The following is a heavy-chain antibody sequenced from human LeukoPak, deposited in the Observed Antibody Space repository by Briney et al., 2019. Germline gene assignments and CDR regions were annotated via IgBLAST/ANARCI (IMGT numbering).Heavy chain of an antibody. J-gene: IGHJ5*02. Sequence: GTSVKVSCKASGFTFTSSAMQWVRQARGQRLEWIGWIVVGSGNTNYAQKFQERVTITRDMSTSAAYMELSSLRSEDTAVYYCAAVWDIVVVPAASWGQGTLVTVSS. CDR3: AAVWDIVVVPAAS. D-gene: IGHD2-2*01. CDR1: GFTFTSSA. CDR2: IVVGSGNT. V-gene: IGHV1-58*02.